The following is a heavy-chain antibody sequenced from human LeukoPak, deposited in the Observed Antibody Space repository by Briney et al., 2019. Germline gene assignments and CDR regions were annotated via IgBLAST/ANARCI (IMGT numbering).Heavy chain of an antibody. CDR2: IYYSGST. D-gene: IGHD2-21*02. Sequence: SETLSLTCTVSGGSISSYYWSWIRQPPGKGLEWFGYIYYSGSTNYNPSLKSRVTISVDTSKNQFSLKLSSVTAADTAVYYCARDLGCGGDCYAFGIWGQGTMVTVSS. J-gene: IGHJ3*02. CDR1: GGSISSYY. CDR3: ARDLGCGGDCYAFGI. V-gene: IGHV4-59*01.